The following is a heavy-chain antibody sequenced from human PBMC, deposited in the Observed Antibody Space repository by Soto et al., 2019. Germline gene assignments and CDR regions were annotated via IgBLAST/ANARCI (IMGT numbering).Heavy chain of an antibody. V-gene: IGHV3-9*01. Sequence: GGSLRLSCAASGFTFDDYAMHWVRQAPGKGLEWVSGISWNSGSIGYADSVKGRFTISRDNAKNSLYLQMNSLRAEDTALYYCARGIIGNFVVVVAAHSYGMDVWGQGTTVTVSS. D-gene: IGHD2-15*01. CDR1: GFTFDDYA. CDR3: ARGIIGNFVVVVAAHSYGMDV. J-gene: IGHJ6*02. CDR2: ISWNSGSI.